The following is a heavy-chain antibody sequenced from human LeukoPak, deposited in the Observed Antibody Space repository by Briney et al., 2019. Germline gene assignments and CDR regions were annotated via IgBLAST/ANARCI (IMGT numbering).Heavy chain of an antibody. CDR1: GGTFNSYA. CDR3: AREDYGGTRANLY. J-gene: IGHJ4*02. Sequence: KVSCKASGGTFNSYAISWVRQAPGQGLEWMGGIIPIFGTANHAQKFQGRVTITTDESTSTAYMELSSLRSEDTAVYYCAREDYGGTRANLYWGQGTLVTVSS. CDR2: IIPIFGTA. D-gene: IGHD4-23*01. V-gene: IGHV1-69*05.